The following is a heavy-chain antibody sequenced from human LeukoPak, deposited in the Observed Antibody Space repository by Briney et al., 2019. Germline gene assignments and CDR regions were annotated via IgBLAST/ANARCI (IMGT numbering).Heavy chain of an antibody. CDR1: GFDFSGFY. J-gene: IGHJ4*02. V-gene: IGHV3-73*01. CDR3: ARGGGVTNNPDC. CDR2: IRNKPSSYTT. Sequence: GGSLRLSCAASGFDFSGFYMHWVRQASGRGLEWVGLIRNKPSSYTTVYAASVKGRFTISRDDSKNTAYLQMNSLKTEDTAVYYCARGGGVTNNPDCWGQGTLVTVSS. D-gene: IGHD3-16*01.